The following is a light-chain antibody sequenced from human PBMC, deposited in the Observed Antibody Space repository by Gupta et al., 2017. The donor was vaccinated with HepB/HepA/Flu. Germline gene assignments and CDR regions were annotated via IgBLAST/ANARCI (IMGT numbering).Light chain of an antibody. CDR3: QQYGSSPPLT. J-gene: IGKJ4*01. V-gene: IGKV3-20*01. CDR2: GAS. CDR1: QNVSSSY. Sequence: EIVLTQSPGTLSLSPGERATLSCRASQNVSSSYLAWYQQKPGQAPRLLIYGASSRATGIPDRFSGSGSGTDFTLTISRREPEDFAVYYCQQYGSSPPLTFGGGTKVEIK.